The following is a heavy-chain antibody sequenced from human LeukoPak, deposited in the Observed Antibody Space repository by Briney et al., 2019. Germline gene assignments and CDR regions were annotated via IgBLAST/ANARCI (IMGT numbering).Heavy chain of an antibody. CDR1: GFTFDDDG. CDR3: ARVGFGDPHFDY. J-gene: IGHJ4*02. CDR2: INWNGATT. D-gene: IGHD3-10*01. Sequence: GGSLRLSCAASGFTFDDDGMSWVRQAPGKGLEWVCGINWNGATTGYADSVKGRFTISRDNAKKSLYLQMNSLRAEDTALYYCARVGFGDPHFDYWGQGTLVTVSS. V-gene: IGHV3-20*04.